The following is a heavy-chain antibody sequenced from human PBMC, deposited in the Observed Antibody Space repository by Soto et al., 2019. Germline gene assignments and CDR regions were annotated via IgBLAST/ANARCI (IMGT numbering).Heavy chain of an antibody. J-gene: IGHJ6*02. V-gene: IGHV1-69*13. Sequence: SVKVSCKASGGTFSSYAISWVRQAPGQGLEWMGGIIPIFGTANYAQKFQGRVTITADESTSTAYMELSSLRSEDTAVYYCARDLAIFGVVIYYGMDVWGHGTTVTVSS. CDR1: GGTFSSYA. D-gene: IGHD3-3*01. CDR3: ARDLAIFGVVIYYGMDV. CDR2: IIPIFGTA.